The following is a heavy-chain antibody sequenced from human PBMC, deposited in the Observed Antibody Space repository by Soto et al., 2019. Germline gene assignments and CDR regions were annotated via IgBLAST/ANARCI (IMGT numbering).Heavy chain of an antibody. V-gene: IGHV4-61*01. CDR2: IYYSGST. CDR1: GGSVSSGSYY. Sequence: SETLSLTCTVSGGSVSSGSYYWSWIRQPPGKGLEWIGYIYYSGSTNYNPSLKSRVTISVDTSKNQFSLKLSSVAAADTAVYYCARDGYGVVPFDYWGQGTLVTVSS. J-gene: IGHJ4*02. CDR3: ARDGYGVVPFDY. D-gene: IGHD4-17*01.